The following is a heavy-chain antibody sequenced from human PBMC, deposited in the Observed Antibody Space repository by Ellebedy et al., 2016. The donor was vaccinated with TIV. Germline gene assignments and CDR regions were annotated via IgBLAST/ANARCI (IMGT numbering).Heavy chain of an antibody. CDR3: ARSRYFGSEYY. J-gene: IGHJ4*02. Sequence: MPSETLSLTCTVSGGSISSRTRYWGWFRQTPEKGLEWIGTVYFTGTTYYNPSLSSRVTISADTSNNQFSLRLTAVTAADTAVYYCARSRYFGSEYYWGQGTLVTVSP. CDR1: GGSISSRTRY. V-gene: IGHV4-39*01. D-gene: IGHD2/OR15-2a*01. CDR2: VYFTGTT.